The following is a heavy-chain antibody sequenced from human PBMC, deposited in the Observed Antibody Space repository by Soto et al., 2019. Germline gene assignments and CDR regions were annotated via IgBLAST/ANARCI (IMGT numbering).Heavy chain of an antibody. CDR2: VSAGGDMT. CDR3: ARGDRGGSGSPASYYYSGLDV. Sequence: DVHLLESGGHLVQPGGSLRLSCVASGFTFSSYAMSWVRQAPGKGLEWVSSVSAGGDMTYYSDSVKGRFTISRDNSNNVLFLQMNSLRIEDTALYYCARGDRGGSGSPASYYYSGLDVWGQGTTVTVS. V-gene: IGHV3-23*01. J-gene: IGHJ6*02. D-gene: IGHD2-15*01. CDR1: GFTFSSYA.